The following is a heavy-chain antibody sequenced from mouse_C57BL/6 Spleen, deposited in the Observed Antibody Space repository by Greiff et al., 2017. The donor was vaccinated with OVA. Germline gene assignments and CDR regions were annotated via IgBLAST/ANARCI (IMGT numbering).Heavy chain of an antibody. Sequence: EVKLVESEGGLVQPGSSMKLSCTASGFTFSDYYMAWVRQVPEKGLEWVANINYDGSSTYYLDSSKSRFIISRDNAKNILYLQMSSLKSEDTATYYCARARPSYWYFDVWGTGTTVTVSS. CDR1: GFTFSDYY. V-gene: IGHV5-16*01. CDR2: INYDGSST. CDR3: ARARPSYWYFDV. J-gene: IGHJ1*03.